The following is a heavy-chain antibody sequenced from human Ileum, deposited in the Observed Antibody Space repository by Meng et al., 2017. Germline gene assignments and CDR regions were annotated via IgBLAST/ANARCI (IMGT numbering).Heavy chain of an antibody. J-gene: IGHJ5*02. CDR1: RGSLSGYY. V-gene: IGHV4-34*01. D-gene: IGHD3-3*01. CDR3: VYFWSGYFT. Sequence: VQLQQWRAVLLKPSEALSLPCAVFRGSLSGYYCNWFRQPPGKGLEWIGGSDHFGNTIHNPSLKGRLTISVDTSKNQISLRLTSVIAAGPAVYYCVYFWSGYFTSGQGTLVTVSS. CDR2: SDHFGNT.